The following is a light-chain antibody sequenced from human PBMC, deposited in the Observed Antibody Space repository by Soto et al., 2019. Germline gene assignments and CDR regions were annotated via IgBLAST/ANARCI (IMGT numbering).Light chain of an antibody. CDR2: AAS. CDR3: QQSYTTASIT. J-gene: IGKJ5*01. V-gene: IGKV1-39*01. Sequence: DIQMTQSPSSLSASVGDRVTITCRASQSISRNLNWYQHKPGKAPKLLIYAASSLQNGVPSRFXGGGSGTELTLSISSLQPEDFGTYYCQQSYTTASITFGQGTRLEIK. CDR1: QSISRN.